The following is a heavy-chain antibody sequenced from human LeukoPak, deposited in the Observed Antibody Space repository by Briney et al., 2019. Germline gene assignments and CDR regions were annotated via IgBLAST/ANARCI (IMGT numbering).Heavy chain of an antibody. V-gene: IGHV4-59*01. CDR2: IYYSGST. Sequence: SETLSLTCTVSGGYIRSYYWSWIRQPPGKGLEWIGYIYYSGSTNYNPSLKSRVTISVDTSKNQFSLKLSSVTAADTAVYYCARSVEGYCRGGSCYYYSYYMDVWGKGTTVTVSS. D-gene: IGHD2-15*01. CDR3: ARSVEGYCRGGSCYYYSYYMDV. J-gene: IGHJ6*03. CDR1: GGYIRSYY.